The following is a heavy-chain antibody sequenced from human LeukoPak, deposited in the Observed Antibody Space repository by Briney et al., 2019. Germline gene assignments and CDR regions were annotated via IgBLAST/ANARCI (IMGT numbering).Heavy chain of an antibody. Sequence: GGSLRLSCAASGFTFSDYYMSWIRQAPGKGLEWVSYISSSGSTIYYADSVKGRFTISRDNAKNTLYLQMNSLRAEDTAVYYCARKQRTGELDYWGQGTLVTVSS. D-gene: IGHD7-27*01. CDR2: ISSSGSTI. J-gene: IGHJ4*02. V-gene: IGHV3-11*04. CDR3: ARKQRTGELDY. CDR1: GFTFSDYY.